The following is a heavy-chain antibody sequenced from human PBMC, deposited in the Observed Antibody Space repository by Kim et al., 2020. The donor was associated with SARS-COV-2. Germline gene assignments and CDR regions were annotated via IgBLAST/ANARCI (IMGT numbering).Heavy chain of an antibody. V-gene: IGHV3-30*18. Sequence: GGSLRLSCAASGFTFSSYGMHWVRQAPGKGLEWVAVISYDGSNKYYADSVKGRFTISRDNSKNTLYLQMNSLRAEDTAVYYCAKEDPYPYGPHPTTPNPQDYWGQGTLVTVSS. CDR3: AKEDPYPYGPHPTTPNPQDY. D-gene: IGHD4-17*01. CDR2: ISYDGSNK. J-gene: IGHJ4*02. CDR1: GFTFSSYG.